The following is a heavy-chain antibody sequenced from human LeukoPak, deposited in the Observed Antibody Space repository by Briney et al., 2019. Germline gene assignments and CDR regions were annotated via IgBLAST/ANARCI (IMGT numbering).Heavy chain of an antibody. D-gene: IGHD3-10*01. V-gene: IGHV3-7*01. CDR3: ARYYASGNFDY. Sequence: PGGSLRLSCAASGFTFSNYWMSWVRQAPGKGLEWLANIKQDGREKYYVDSGKGRFTISRDNAKNSLYLQMNSLRVEDTAVYYCARYYASGNFDYWGQGTLVTVSS. CDR2: IKQDGREK. J-gene: IGHJ4*02. CDR1: GFTFSNYW.